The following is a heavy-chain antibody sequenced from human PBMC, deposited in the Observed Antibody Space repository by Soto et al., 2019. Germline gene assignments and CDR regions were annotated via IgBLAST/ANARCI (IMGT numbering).Heavy chain of an antibody. CDR1: GFTFSSYA. CDR3: AKEAGRGYCSGGSCYTRGY. D-gene: IGHD2-15*01. V-gene: IGHV3-23*01. Sequence: EVQLSESGGGLVQPGGSLRLSCAASGFTFSSYAMSWVRQAPGKGLEWVSAISGSGGSTYYADSVKGRFTISRDNSKNTLYLQMNSLRAEDTAVYYCAKEAGRGYCSGGSCYTRGYWGQGTLVTVSS. CDR2: ISGSGGST. J-gene: IGHJ4*02.